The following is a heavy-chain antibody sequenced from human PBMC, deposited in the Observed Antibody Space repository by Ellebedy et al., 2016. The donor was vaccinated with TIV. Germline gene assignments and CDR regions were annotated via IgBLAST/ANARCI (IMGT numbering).Heavy chain of an antibody. CDR1: GYTFINYG. CDR3: ARHTYCTSTTCYLGPDY. J-gene: IGHJ4*02. Sequence: AASVKVSCKASGYTFINYGISWVRQAPGQGLEWMGWISAYNGDTNYAQKSHGRVTLTTDTSTSTDYMELRSLRSDDTAVYDCARHTYCTSTTCYLGPDYWGQGTLVTVSS. V-gene: IGHV1-18*01. D-gene: IGHD2-2*01. CDR2: ISAYNGDT.